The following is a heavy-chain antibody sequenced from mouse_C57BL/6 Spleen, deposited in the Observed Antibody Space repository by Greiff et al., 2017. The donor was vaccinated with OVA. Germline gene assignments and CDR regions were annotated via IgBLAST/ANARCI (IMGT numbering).Heavy chain of an antibody. CDR3: ARSDYYGSSFDY. V-gene: IGHV1-64*01. CDR2: IHPNSGST. CDR1: GYTFTSYW. J-gene: IGHJ2*01. Sequence: VQLQQPGAELVKPGASVKLSCKASGYTFTSYWMHWVKQRPGQGLEWIGMIHPNSGSTNYNEKFKSKATLTADKSSSTAYMQLSSLTSEDSAVYYCARSDYYGSSFDYWGQGTTLTVSS. D-gene: IGHD1-1*01.